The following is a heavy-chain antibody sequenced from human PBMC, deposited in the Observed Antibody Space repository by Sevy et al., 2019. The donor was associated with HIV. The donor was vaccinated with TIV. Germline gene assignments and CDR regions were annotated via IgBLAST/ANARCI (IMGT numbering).Heavy chain of an antibody. J-gene: IGHJ3*02. CDR3: ARCRSITMVRGVIGTNDAFDI. V-gene: IGHV3-30-3*01. CDR1: GFTFSSYA. CDR2: ISYDGSNK. Sequence: GGSLRLSCAASGFTFSSYAMHWVRQAPGKGLEWVAVISYDGSNKYYAHSVKGRFTISRDNSKNTLYLQMNSLRAEDTAVYYCARCRSITMVRGVIGTNDAFDIWGQGTMVTVSS. D-gene: IGHD3-10*01.